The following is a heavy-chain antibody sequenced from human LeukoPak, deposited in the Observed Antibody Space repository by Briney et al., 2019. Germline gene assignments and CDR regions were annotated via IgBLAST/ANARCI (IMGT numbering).Heavy chain of an antibody. CDR3: ARVRSFWTRYYYYMDV. J-gene: IGHJ6*03. Sequence: SETLSLTCAVYGGSFSGYYWSCIRQPPGKGLEWIGEINHSGSTNYNPSLKSRVTISVDTSKNQFSLKLSSVTAADTAVYYCARVRSFWTRYYYYMDVWGKGTTVTVSS. V-gene: IGHV4-34*01. D-gene: IGHD3/OR15-3a*01. CDR2: INHSGST. CDR1: GGSFSGYY.